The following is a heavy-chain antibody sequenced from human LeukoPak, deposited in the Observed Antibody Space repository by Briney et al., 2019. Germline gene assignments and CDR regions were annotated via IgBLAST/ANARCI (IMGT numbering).Heavy chain of an antibody. D-gene: IGHD3-10*01. V-gene: IGHV4-4*07. J-gene: IGHJ6*03. CDR3: ANEVRSVPDYYLDV. CDR1: GDSISNYY. Sequence: SETLSLTCTVSGDSISNYYWSWIRQPAGKGLEWLGRFYTSAYITYNPSLKSRVPLSVATSKNRFSLTLTSVTAADTAVYYCANEVRSVPDYYLDVWGKGTTVTVSS. CDR2: FYTSAYI.